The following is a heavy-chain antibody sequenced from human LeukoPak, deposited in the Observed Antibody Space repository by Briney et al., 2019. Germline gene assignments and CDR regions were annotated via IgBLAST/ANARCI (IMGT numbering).Heavy chain of an antibody. Sequence: ASVKVSCKASGYTFTSYAMNWVRQAPGQGLEWMGWINTNTGNPTYAQGFTGRFVFSLDTSVSTAYLQISSLKAEDTAVYYCARTRRHYGSGSYYNFDYWGQGTLVTVSS. J-gene: IGHJ4*02. V-gene: IGHV7-4-1*02. CDR2: INTNTGNP. D-gene: IGHD3-10*01. CDR1: GYTFTSYA. CDR3: ARTRRHYGSGSYYNFDY.